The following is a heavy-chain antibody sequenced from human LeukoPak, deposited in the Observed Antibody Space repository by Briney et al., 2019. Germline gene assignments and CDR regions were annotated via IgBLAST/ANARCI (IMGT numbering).Heavy chain of an antibody. CDR1: GYTFTGYY. V-gene: IGHV1-2*06. CDR3: ARGAAATRKYYYDSRAGFDY. J-gene: IGHJ4*02. CDR2: INPNSGGT. D-gene: IGHD3-22*01. Sequence: ASVKVSCKASGYTFTGYYMHWVRQAPGQGLEWMGRINPNSGGTNYAQKFQGRVTMTRDTSISTAYMELSRLRSDETAVYYCARGAAATRKYYYDSRAGFDYWGQGTLVTVSS.